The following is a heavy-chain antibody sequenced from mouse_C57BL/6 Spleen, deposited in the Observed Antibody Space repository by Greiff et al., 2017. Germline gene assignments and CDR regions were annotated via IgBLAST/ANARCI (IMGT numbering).Heavy chain of an antibody. D-gene: IGHD2-4*01. CDR3: ARDRGLAY. CDR2: ISYDGSN. J-gene: IGHJ3*01. V-gene: IGHV3-6*01. Sequence: DVKLQESGPGLVKPSQSLSLTCSVTGYSITSGYYWNWIRQFPGNKLEWMGYISYDGSNNYNPSLKNRISITRDTSKNQFFLKLNSVTTEDTATYYCARDRGLAYWGQGTLVTVSA. CDR1: GYSITSGYY.